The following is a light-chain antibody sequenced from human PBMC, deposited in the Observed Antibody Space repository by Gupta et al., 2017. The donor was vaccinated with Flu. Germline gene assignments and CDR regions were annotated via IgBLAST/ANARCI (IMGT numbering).Light chain of an antibody. V-gene: IGLV3-25*02. Sequence: SPELPQPASVSVSPGQTATITYSGDVLATHHAYWYQQKPGQAPLLVVFKDTERPAGIPERFSGSTSETTVTMTITSVQEEEAADYYCHSLGTSDIWVFGDGTKLTVL. J-gene: IGLJ3*02. CDR2: KDT. CDR1: VLATHH. CDR3: HSLGTSDIWV.